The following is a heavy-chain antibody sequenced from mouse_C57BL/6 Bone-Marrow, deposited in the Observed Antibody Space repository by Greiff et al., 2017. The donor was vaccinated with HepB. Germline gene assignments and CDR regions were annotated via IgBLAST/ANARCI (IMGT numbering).Heavy chain of an antibody. D-gene: IGHD2-12*01. CDR1: GYTFTSYW. CDR3: ARSSDSPSFAY. Sequence: QVQLQQPGAELVKPGASVKLSCKASGYTFTSYWMHWVKKRPGRGLEWIGRIDPNSGGTKYNEKFKSKATLTVDKPSSTAYMQLSSLTSEDSEVYYCARSSDSPSFAYWGQGTLVTVSA. V-gene: IGHV1-72*01. J-gene: IGHJ3*01. CDR2: IDPNSGGT.